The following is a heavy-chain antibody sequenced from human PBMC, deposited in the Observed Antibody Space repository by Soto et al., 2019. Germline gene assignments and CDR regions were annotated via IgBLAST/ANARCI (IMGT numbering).Heavy chain of an antibody. CDR3: AGGVDCSSTSCYGFVFDY. CDR1: GYTFTSYG. D-gene: IGHD2-2*01. CDR2: ISAYNGNT. J-gene: IGHJ4*02. V-gene: IGHV1-18*01. Sequence: ASVKVSCKASGYTFTSYGISWVRQAPGQGLEWMGWISAYNGNTNYAQKLQGRVTMTTDTSTSTAYMELRSLRSDDTAVYYCAGGVDCSSTSCYGFVFDYWGQGTLVTVSS.